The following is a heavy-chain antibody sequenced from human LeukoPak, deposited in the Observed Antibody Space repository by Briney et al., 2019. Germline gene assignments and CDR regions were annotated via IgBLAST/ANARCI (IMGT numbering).Heavy chain of an antibody. CDR1: GFTFSGYA. CDR3: AKDGISYSRSSEREFDY. CDR2: ISYDGSNK. D-gene: IGHD6-6*01. J-gene: IGHJ4*02. V-gene: IGHV3-30*04. Sequence: GGSLRLSCAASGFTFSGYAMHWVRQAPGKGLEWVAVISYDGSNKYFADSVKGRFTISRDNSKNTLYLQMNSLRAEDTAVYYCAKDGISYSRSSEREFDYWGQGTLVTVSS.